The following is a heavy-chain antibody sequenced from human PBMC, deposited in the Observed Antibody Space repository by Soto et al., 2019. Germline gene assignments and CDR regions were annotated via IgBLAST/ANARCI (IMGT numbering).Heavy chain of an antibody. CDR1: GGSFSGYY. D-gene: IGHD2-8*01. CDR3: ARTRYCTNGVCYRRYYYGMDV. CDR2: INHSGST. Sequence: SETLSLTCAVYGGSFSGYYWSWIRQPPGKGLEWIGEINHSGSTNYNPSLKSRVTISVDTSKNQFSLKLSSVTAADTAVYYCARTRYCTNGVCYRRYYYGMDVWGQGTTVTV. V-gene: IGHV4-34*01. J-gene: IGHJ6*02.